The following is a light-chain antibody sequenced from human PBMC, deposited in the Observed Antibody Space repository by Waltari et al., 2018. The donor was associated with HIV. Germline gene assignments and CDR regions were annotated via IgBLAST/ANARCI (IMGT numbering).Light chain of an antibody. Sequence: VMTQSPDSLAVSLGERATINCKSSQSVLYSSNNKNYLAWYQQKPGQPPKLLVYWASTRESGVPGRFSGSGSGTDFTLTIGSLQAEDVAVYYCQQYYSSPLTFGGGTKVEIK. CDR3: QQYYSSPLT. CDR2: WAS. V-gene: IGKV4-1*01. J-gene: IGKJ4*01. CDR1: QSVLYSSNNKNY.